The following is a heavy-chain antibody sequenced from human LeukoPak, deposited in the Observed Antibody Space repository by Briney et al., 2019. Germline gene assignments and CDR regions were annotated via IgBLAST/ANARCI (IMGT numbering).Heavy chain of an antibody. CDR3: ARGDCSGASCVLADY. CDR2: IRSVSSRI. D-gene: IGHD2-15*01. J-gene: IGHJ4*02. Sequence: PGGSLRLSCAASGFTFSSYSMNWLRQAPGKEREWVSYIRSVSSRIYYADSVKGRFTISRDNAKNSQYLQMNSLRDEDTAVYYCARGDCSGASCVLADYWGQGTLDTLSS. V-gene: IGHV3-48*02. CDR1: GFTFSSYS.